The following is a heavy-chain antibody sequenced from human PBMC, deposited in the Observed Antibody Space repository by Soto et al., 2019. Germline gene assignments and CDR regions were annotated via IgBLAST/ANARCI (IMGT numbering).Heavy chain of an antibody. Sequence: ASVKVSCKASGYTFTGYYMHWGRQAPGQGLGWMGWINPNSGGTNYAQKFRGWVTMTRDTSISTAYMELSRLRSDDTAVYYCERDLLDSSGGNYYGMDVWGQGTTVTVSS. D-gene: IGHD6-19*01. CDR2: INPNSGGT. CDR3: ERDLLDSSGGNYYGMDV. J-gene: IGHJ6*02. V-gene: IGHV1-2*04. CDR1: GYTFTGYY.